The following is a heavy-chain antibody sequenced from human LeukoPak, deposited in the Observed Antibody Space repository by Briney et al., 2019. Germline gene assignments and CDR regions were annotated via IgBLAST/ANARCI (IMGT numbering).Heavy chain of an antibody. V-gene: IGHV4-38-2*02. CDR3: ARDSLTRMVVAANSVDY. CDR2: IYHSGST. J-gene: IGHJ4*02. CDR1: GYSISSGYY. Sequence: PSETLSLTCTVSGYSISSGYYWGWIRQPPGKGLEWIGSIYHSGSTYYNPSLKSRVTISVDTSKNQFSLKLSSVTAADTAVYYCARDSLTRMVVAANSVDYWGQGTLVTVSS. D-gene: IGHD2-15*01.